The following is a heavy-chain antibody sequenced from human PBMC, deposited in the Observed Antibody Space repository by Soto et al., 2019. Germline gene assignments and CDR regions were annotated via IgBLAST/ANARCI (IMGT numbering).Heavy chain of an antibody. Sequence: GGALRLSFAASGFTFSSYAMGWGRPAPGKGLEWVSAISGSGGSTYYADSVKGRFTISRDNSKNTLYLQMNSLRAEDTAVYYCAKVPVYDILTGYYFDYWGQGTLVTVSS. CDR2: ISGSGGST. CDR1: GFTFSSYA. D-gene: IGHD3-9*01. V-gene: IGHV3-23*01. J-gene: IGHJ4*02. CDR3: AKVPVYDILTGYYFDY.